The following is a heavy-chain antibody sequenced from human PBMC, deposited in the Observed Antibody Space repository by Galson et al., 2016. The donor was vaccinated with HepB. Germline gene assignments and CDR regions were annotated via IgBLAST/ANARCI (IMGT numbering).Heavy chain of an antibody. V-gene: IGHV1-18*01. CDR2: ISAHSGGT. D-gene: IGHD3-10*01. J-gene: IGHJ4*02. CDR3: ARDADIAGNGEGY. CDR1: GYIFNNYG. Sequence: SVKVSCKASGYIFNNYGISWVRQAPGQGLEWMGWISAHSGGTNYAQKFQDRVTMTTDTSTSTAHMELRSLRSDDTAVYYCARDADIAGNGEGYWDQGTLVAVSS.